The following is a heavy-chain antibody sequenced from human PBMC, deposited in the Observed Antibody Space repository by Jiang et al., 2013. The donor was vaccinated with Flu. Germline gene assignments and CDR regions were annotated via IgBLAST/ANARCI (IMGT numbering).Heavy chain of an antibody. CDR3: ARDSVTDAHKYDYFDY. D-gene: IGHD5-24*01. J-gene: IGHJ4*02. CDR2: ISYDGSNR. Sequence: PGRSLRLSCAASGFTFGPYAMHWVRQXPGRGLEWVAVISYDGSNRYYADSVKGRFTISRDNSKNTLYLQMNSLRADDTAVYYCARDSVTDAHKYDYFDYWGQGTLVTVSA. V-gene: IGHV3-30-3*01. CDR1: GFTFGPYA.